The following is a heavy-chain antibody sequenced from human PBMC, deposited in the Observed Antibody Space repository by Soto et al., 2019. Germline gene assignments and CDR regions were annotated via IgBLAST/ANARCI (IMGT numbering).Heavy chain of an antibody. CDR2: INHSGST. J-gene: IGHJ1*01. V-gene: IGHV4-34*01. Sequence: SETLSLTCAVYGGSFSGYYWSWIRQPPGKGLEWIGEINHSGSTNYNPSLKSRVTISVDTSKNQFSLKLSSVTAADTAVYYCARAASRYCSGCSCYSGYFQQWGQGTLVTVSS. D-gene: IGHD2-15*01. CDR3: ARAASRYCSGCSCYSGYFQQ. CDR1: GGSFSGYY.